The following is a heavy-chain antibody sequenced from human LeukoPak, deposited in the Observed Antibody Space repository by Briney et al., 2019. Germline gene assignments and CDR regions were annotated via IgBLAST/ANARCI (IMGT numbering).Heavy chain of an antibody. CDR1: GGSLSSYY. D-gene: IGHD3-22*01. Sequence: SETLSLTCTVSGGSLSSYYWSWIRQPPGKGLEWIGYIYYSGSTNYNPSLKSRVTISVDTSKNQFSLKLSSVTAADTAVYYCANGDYYDSSGYPTWGQGTLVTVSS. J-gene: IGHJ4*02. V-gene: IGHV4-59*01. CDR2: IYYSGST. CDR3: ANGDYYDSSGYPT.